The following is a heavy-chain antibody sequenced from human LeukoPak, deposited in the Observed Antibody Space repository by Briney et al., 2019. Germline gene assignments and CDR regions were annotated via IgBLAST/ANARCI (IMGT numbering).Heavy chain of an antibody. D-gene: IGHD4-17*01. V-gene: IGHV4-59*02. CDR3: ARLDYGDYGDYYYMDV. CDR2: ISSAGTT. J-gene: IGHJ6*03. CDR1: GGSVNHYY. Sequence: SETLSLTCTVSGGSVNHYYWAWIRQPPGKGLEWIGYISSAGTTNYNPSLKSRVTISVDTSKNQFSLNLNSVTAADTAVYYCARLDYGDYGDYYYMDVWGKGTTVTVSS.